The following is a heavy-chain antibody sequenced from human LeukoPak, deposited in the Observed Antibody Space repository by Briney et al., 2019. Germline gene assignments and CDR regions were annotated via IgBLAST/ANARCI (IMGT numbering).Heavy chain of an antibody. D-gene: IGHD2-2*01. CDR3: ASLVVPAARGY. J-gene: IGHJ4*02. CDR1: GFTFSSYS. CDR2: ISSSSSYI. V-gene: IGHV3-21*01. Sequence: GGSLRLSCAASGFTFSSYSMNWVRQAPGKGLEWVSSISSSSSYIYYADSVKGRFTISRDNAKNSLYPQMNSLRAEDTAVYYCASLVVPAARGYWGQGTLVTVSS.